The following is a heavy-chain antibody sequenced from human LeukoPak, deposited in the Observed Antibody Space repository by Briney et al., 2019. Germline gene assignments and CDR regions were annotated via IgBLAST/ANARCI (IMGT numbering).Heavy chain of an antibody. CDR1: GYTLTELS. J-gene: IGHJ4*02. CDR2: ISAYNGNT. Sequence: ASVKVSCKVSGYTLTELSMHWVRQAPGQGLEWMGWISAYNGNTNYAQKLQGRVTMTTDTSTSTAYMELRSLRSDDTAVYYCARDYGDGDYWGQGTLVTVSS. V-gene: IGHV1-18*01. D-gene: IGHD4-17*01. CDR3: ARDYGDGDY.